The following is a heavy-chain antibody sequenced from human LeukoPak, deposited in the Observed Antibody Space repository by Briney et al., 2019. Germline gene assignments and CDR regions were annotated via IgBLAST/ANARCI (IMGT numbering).Heavy chain of an antibody. CDR2: MNPNSGNT. V-gene: IGHV1-8*03. J-gene: IGHJ4*02. CDR3: ARANSLGNPLDY. CDR1: GYTFTSYD. Sequence: ASVKVSCKASGYTFTSYDINWVRQATGQGLEWMGWMNPNSGNTGYAQKFQGRVTITRNTSISTAYMELSRLRSDDTAVYYCARANSLGNPLDYWGQGTLVTVSS. D-gene: IGHD4-23*01.